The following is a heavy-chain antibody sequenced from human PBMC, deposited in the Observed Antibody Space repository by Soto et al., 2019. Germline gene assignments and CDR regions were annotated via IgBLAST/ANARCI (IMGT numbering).Heavy chain of an antibody. Sequence: QVQLVQSGAEVKKPGASVKVSCKASGYTFTGYYMHWVRQAPGQGHEWMGWINPNSGGTNYAQKFQGRVTMTRDTSISTAYMELSRLRSDDTAVYYCARDPTRIAARPGNWFDPWGQGTLVTVSS. CDR3: ARDPTRIAARPGNWFDP. CDR1: GYTFTGYY. D-gene: IGHD6-6*01. CDR2: INPNSGGT. J-gene: IGHJ5*02. V-gene: IGHV1-2*02.